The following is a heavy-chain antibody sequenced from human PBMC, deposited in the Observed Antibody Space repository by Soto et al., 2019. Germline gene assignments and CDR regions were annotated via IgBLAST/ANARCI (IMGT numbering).Heavy chain of an antibody. CDR1: GYSVNSGYS. Sequence: PSETLSLTCAVSGYSVNSGYSWAWVRQTPGKGLEWIGSIYSSGSTYYNLSVKRRVTISIHTSKNLFSLKLRSVTAADTAVYYCAAKHLVGAAGALDVWGQGTMVTVSS. CDR2: IYSSGST. J-gene: IGHJ3*01. V-gene: IGHV4-38-2*01. D-gene: IGHD1-26*01. CDR3: AAKHLVGAAGALDV.